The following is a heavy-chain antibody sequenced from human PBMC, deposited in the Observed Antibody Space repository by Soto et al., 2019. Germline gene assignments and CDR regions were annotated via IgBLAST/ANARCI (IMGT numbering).Heavy chain of an antibody. J-gene: IGHJ4*02. D-gene: IGHD2-2*01. CDR1: GGSISSGDYY. CDR2: IYYSGST. CDR3: AREPTYYATGY. V-gene: IGHV4-61*08. Sequence: PSETLSLTCTVSGGSISSGDYYWSWIRQPPGKGLEWIGYIYYSGSTNYNPSLKSRVTISVDTSKNQFSLKLSSVTAADTAVYYCAREPTYYATGYWGQGTLVTVSS.